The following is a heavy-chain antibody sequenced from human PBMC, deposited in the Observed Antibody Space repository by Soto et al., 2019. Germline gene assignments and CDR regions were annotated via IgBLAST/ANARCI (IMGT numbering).Heavy chain of an antibody. Sequence: GGSLRLSCAASGFTFSSYAMHWVRQAPGKGLEYVSAISSNGGSTYYANSVKGRFTISRDNSKNTLYLQMGSLRAEDMAVYYCASSGSYYEDDGMDVWGQGTTVTGSS. CDR3: ASSGSYYEDDGMDV. D-gene: IGHD1-26*01. CDR1: GFTFSSYA. V-gene: IGHV3-64*01. CDR2: ISSNGGST. J-gene: IGHJ6*02.